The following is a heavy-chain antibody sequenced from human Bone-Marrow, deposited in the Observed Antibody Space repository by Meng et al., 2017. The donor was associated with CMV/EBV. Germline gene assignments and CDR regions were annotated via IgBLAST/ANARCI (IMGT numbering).Heavy chain of an antibody. D-gene: IGHD2-21*01. CDR1: GFTLRSYS. CDR3: TRDVHYYCDGDCYYFDV. CDR2: ITVDYT. J-gene: IGHJ4*02. Sequence: GESLKITCRASGFTLRSYSMNWFRQAPGKGLEWVSSITVDYTSYAESVKGRFTISSNNAENSLFLQMNSLRAEDTAVYYCTRDVHYYCDGDCYYFDVWGQGSLVTVSS. V-gene: IGHV3-21*06.